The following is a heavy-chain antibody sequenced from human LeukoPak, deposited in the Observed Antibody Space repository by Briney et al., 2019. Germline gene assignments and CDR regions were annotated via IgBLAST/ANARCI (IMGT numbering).Heavy chain of an antibody. V-gene: IGHV4-39*07. Sequence: PSETLSLTCSVSGGSVTSGTYHWGWIRQPPGKGLVWIGSVYFDGGTHYNPSLQSRVTISVDTSKNQFSLRLSSVTAADTALYYCARDHYYDGRGRFDPWGQGTLVTVSS. CDR2: VYFDGGT. CDR3: ARDHYYDGRGRFDP. CDR1: GGSVTSGTYH. D-gene: IGHD3-16*01. J-gene: IGHJ5*02.